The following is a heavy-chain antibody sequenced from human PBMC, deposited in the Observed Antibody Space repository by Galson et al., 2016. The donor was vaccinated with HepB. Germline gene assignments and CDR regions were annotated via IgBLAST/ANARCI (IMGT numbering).Heavy chain of an antibody. V-gene: IGHV3-21*01. J-gene: IGHJ4*02. D-gene: IGHD1-26*01. Sequence: SLRLSCAASGFSFSNYSMNWVRQAPGKGLEWVSSISGSSSYIYYADSVKGRFTISRDNAKNSLYLQMNSLRAEDTAVYYCARGAPLERYSGSYTGFVLDYWGQGTLITVSS. CDR3: ARGAPLERYSGSYTGFVLDY. CDR1: GFSFSNYS. CDR2: ISGSSSYI.